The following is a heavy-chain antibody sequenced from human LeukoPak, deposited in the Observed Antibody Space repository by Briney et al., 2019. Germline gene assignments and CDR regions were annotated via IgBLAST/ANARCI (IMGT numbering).Heavy chain of an antibody. V-gene: IGHV1-2*06. D-gene: IGHD3-22*01. Sequence: ASVRVSCKASGYTFTGYYMHWVRQAPGQGLEWVGRINPNSGGTNYARKFQGRVTMTRDTAISTAYMELSRLRSDDTAVYYCARVGRGHYYDSSGYSDRDLNWGQGTLVTVSS. CDR1: GYTFTGYY. CDR3: ARVGRGHYYDSSGYSDRDLN. J-gene: IGHJ4*02. CDR2: INPNSGGT.